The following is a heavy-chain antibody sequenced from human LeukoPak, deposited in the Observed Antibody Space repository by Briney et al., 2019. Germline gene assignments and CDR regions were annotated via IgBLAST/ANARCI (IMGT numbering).Heavy chain of an antibody. D-gene: IGHD2-2*01. CDR3: ARGDCSSTSCYPLAAFDI. V-gene: IGHV3-30-3*01. CDR2: ISYDGSNK. Sequence: GGSLRLSCAASGFTFSSYAMHWVRQAPGKGLEWVAVISYDGSNKYYADSVKGRFTISRDNSKNTLYLQMNSLRAEDTAVYYCARGDCSSTSCYPLAAFDIWGQGTMVTVSS. CDR1: GFTFSSYA. J-gene: IGHJ3*02.